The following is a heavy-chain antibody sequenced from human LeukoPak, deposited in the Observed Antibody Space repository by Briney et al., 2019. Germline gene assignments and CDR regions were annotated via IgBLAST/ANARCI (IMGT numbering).Heavy chain of an antibody. CDR2: INSDGSST. CDR3: ARESKYSGYPFDY. J-gene: IGHJ4*02. Sequence: PGGSLRLSCAASGFTFSSYWMHWVRQAPGKGLVWVSRINSDGSSTSYADSVKGRFTISRDNAKNTLYLQMNSLRAEDTAVYYCARESKYSGYPFDYWGQGTLVTVSS. CDR1: GFTFSSYW. V-gene: IGHV3-74*01. D-gene: IGHD5-12*01.